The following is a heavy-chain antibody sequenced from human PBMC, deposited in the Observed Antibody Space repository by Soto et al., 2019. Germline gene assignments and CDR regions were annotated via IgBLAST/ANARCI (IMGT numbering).Heavy chain of an antibody. D-gene: IGHD1-1*01. V-gene: IGHV1-69*02. J-gene: IGHJ4*02. Sequence: SVKVSCKASGGTFSSYTISWVRQAPGQGLEWMGRIIPILGIANYAQKFQGRVTMTTDTSTSTAYMELRSLRSDDTAVYYCARGLELEHFDYWGQGTLVTVSS. CDR2: IIPILGIA. CDR3: ARGLELEHFDY. CDR1: GGTFSSYT.